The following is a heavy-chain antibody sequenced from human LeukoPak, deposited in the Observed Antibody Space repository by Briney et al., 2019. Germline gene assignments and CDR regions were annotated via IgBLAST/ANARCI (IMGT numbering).Heavy chain of an antibody. J-gene: IGHJ4*02. Sequence: SETLSLTCTVSGGSISSYYWSWIRQPPGKGLEWIGYIYYSGSTNYNPSLKSRVTISVDTSKNQFSLELSSVTAADTAVYYCARATDTAMVFDYWGQGTLVTVSS. CDR2: IYYSGST. CDR3: ARATDTAMVFDY. V-gene: IGHV4-59*01. CDR1: GGSISSYY. D-gene: IGHD5-18*01.